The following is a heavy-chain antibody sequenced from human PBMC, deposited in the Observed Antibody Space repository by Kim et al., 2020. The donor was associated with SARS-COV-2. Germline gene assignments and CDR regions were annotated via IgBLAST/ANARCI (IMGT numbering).Heavy chain of an antibody. D-gene: IGHD1-26*01. Sequence: ASVKVSCKASGYTFTTYGSSWVRQAPGQGLEWMGWINAYNGNTNYAQKFQGRVTMTTDTSTSKAYMELRSLTSDDTATYYCAKDYRTNSGGYSGSEYWGQGTLVTVSS. CDR3: AKDYRTNSGGYSGSEY. J-gene: IGHJ4*02. CDR2: INAYNGNT. V-gene: IGHV1-18*01. CDR1: GYTFTTYG.